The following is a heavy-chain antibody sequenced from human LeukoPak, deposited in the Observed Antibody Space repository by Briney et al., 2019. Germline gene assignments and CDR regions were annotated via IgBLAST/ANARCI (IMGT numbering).Heavy chain of an antibody. D-gene: IGHD3-16*02. V-gene: IGHV4-59*08. CDR2: IYYSGST. CDR1: GGSISSYY. CDR3: ARHLYDYVWGSYRVFNH. J-gene: IGHJ5*02. Sequence: SETLSLTCTVSGGSISSYYWSWIRQPPGKGLEWIGYIYYSGSTNYNPSLKSRVTISVDASKNQFSLKLSSVTAADTAVYYCARHLYDYVWGSYRVFNHWGQGTLVTVSS.